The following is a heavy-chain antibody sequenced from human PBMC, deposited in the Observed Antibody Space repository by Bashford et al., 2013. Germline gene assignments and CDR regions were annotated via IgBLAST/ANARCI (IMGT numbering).Heavy chain of an antibody. Sequence: GGSLRLSCAASGFTLSSYRMNWVRQAPGKGLEWVSDISSSSAYINYADSVKGRFTISRDNAKNSLYLQMNSLRAEDTAVYYCARDIGFYYGSGSHTASYFESWGQGTLVTVSS. CDR1: GFTLSSYR. J-gene: IGHJ4*02. V-gene: IGHV3-21*01. CDR2: ISSSSAYI. CDR3: ARDIGFYYGSGSHTASYFES. D-gene: IGHD3-10*01.